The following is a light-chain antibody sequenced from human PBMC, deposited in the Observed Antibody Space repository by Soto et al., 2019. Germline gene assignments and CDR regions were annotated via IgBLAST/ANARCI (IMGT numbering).Light chain of an antibody. J-gene: IGLJ2*01. CDR1: SSNIGSNY. Sequence: QSVLTQPPSASGTPGQRVTISCSGSSSNIGSNYVYWYQQLPGTAPKLLIYRNNQRPSGVPDRFSGSKSGTSASLAISGLRYEDEADYYCAAWDDSLSDLFGGGTKLTVL. CDR3: AAWDDSLSDL. CDR2: RNN. V-gene: IGLV1-47*01.